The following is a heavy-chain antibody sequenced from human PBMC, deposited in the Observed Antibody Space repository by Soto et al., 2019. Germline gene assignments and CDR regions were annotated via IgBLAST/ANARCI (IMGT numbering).Heavy chain of an antibody. CDR1: GYAFTGYY. CDR2: INPNSGGT. J-gene: IGHJ6*03. V-gene: IGHV1-2*04. CDR3: ARSSIVATRPYYYYYMDV. Sequence: GASVKVSCKASGYAFTGYYMHWVRQAPGQGLEWMGWINPNSGGTNYAQKFQGWVTMTRDTSISTAYMELSRLRSDDTAVYYCARSSIVATRPYYYYYMDVWGKGTTVTVS. D-gene: IGHD5-12*01.